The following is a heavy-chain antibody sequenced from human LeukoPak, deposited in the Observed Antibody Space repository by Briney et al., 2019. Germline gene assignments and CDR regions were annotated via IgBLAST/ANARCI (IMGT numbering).Heavy chain of an antibody. Sequence: PSETLSLTCTVSGASISSYYWSWIRQPPGKGLEWIGHIYYSGSTDYNPSLKSRVSISVDTSKNQFSLKVSSVTAADTAVYYCARYHTALNYWGQGTLVTASS. D-gene: IGHD5-18*01. J-gene: IGHJ4*02. CDR1: GASISSYY. CDR2: IYYSGST. CDR3: ARYHTALNY. V-gene: IGHV4-59*01.